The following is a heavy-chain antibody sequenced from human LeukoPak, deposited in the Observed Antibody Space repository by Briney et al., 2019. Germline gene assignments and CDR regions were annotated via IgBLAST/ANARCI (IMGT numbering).Heavy chain of an antibody. V-gene: IGHV3-9*01. CDR2: ISWNSGSI. J-gene: IGHJ4*02. CDR3: AKDYYDSSGYPWYFDY. Sequence: PGGSLRLSCAASGFTFRSYAMSWVRQAPGKGLEWVSGISWNSGSIGYADSVKGRFTISRDNAKNSLYLQMNSLRAEDTALYYCAKDYYDSSGYPWYFDYWGQGTLVTVSS. CDR1: GFTFRSYA. D-gene: IGHD3-22*01.